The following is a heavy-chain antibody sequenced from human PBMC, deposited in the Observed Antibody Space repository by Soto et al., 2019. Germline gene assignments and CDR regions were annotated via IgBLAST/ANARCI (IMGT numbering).Heavy chain of an antibody. CDR3: AHFRGRSGSSYARPFNY. CDR1: GFSLSTSGVG. CDR2: VYWSDDK. D-gene: IGHD6-13*01. V-gene: IGHV2-5*01. Sequence: QITLKEAGPPLVKPTQTLTLTCTFSGFSLSTSGVGVGWIRQPPGKALEWLALVYWSDDKRYSPSLNNRLTITNDTPKNQVVLTMTNMDPADTATYFCAHFRGRSGSSYARPFNYWGQGTLVTVSS. J-gene: IGHJ4*02.